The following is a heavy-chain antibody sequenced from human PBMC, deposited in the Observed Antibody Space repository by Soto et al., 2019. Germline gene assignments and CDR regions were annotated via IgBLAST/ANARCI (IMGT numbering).Heavy chain of an antibody. CDR2: IIPIFGTA. J-gene: IGHJ3*02. D-gene: IGHD6-19*01. V-gene: IGHV1-69*06. CDR3: ARKAVAFAFDI. Sequence: ASVEVSCKXSGGTFSSYAISWVRQAPGQGLEWMGGIIPIFGTANYAQKFQGRVTITADKSTSTAYMELSSLRSEDTAVYYCARKAVAFAFDIWGQGTMVTVSS. CDR1: GGTFSSYA.